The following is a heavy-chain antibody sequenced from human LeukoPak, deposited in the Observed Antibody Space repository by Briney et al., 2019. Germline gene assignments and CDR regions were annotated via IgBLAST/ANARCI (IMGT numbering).Heavy chain of an antibody. CDR3: AKDLYYYYFICYLY. CDR1: GFTFSSYG. Sequence: GGSLRLSCAASGFTFSSYGMNWVRQAPGKGLEWVAFIRYDGSNKYYADSVKGRFTISRDNDKNTVYLQMNSLRAEDTAVYECAKDLYYYYFICYLYWLQGAPVTVSS. J-gene: IGHJ4*02. V-gene: IGHV3-30*02. D-gene: IGHD3-10*01. CDR2: IRYDGSNK.